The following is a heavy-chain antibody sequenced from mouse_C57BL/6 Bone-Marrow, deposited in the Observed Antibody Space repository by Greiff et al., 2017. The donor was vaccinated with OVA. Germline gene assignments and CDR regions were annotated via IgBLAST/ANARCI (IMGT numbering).Heavy chain of an antibody. V-gene: IGHV5-6*01. D-gene: IGHD3-3*01. J-gene: IGHJ1*03. CDR3: ARHGGDSV. CDR1: GFTFSSYG. CDR2: ISSGGSYT. Sequence: EVKLVESGGDLVKPGGSLKLSCAASGFTFSSYGMSWVRQTPDKRLEWVATISSGGSYTYYPDSVKGRFTISRDNAKNTLYLQMSSLKSEDTAMYYCARHGGDSVWGTGTTVTVSS.